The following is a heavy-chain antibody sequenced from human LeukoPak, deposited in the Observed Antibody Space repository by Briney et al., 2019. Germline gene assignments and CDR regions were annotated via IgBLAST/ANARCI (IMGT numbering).Heavy chain of an antibody. CDR1: GGSFSGYY. D-gene: IGHD6-13*01. CDR2: VNHSGST. J-gene: IGHJ4*02. Sequence: SETLSLTCAVYGGSFSGYYWSWIRQPPGKGLEWIGEVNHSGSTYYNPSLKSRVTISVDTSKNQFSLKLSSVTAADTAVYYCARYSSSWYSFDYWGQGTLVTVSS. V-gene: IGHV4-34*01. CDR3: ARYSSSWYSFDY.